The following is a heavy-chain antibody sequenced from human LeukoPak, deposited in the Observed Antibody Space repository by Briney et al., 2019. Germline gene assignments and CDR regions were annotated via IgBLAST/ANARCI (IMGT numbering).Heavy chain of an antibody. CDR1: GGSISSYY. J-gene: IGHJ6*03. V-gene: IGHV4-59*01. CDR2: IYYSGST. CDR3: AREVKAAAGFYYYYYMDV. D-gene: IGHD6-13*01. Sequence: PSETLSLTCTVPGGSISSYYWSWIRQPPGKGLEWIGYIYYSGSTNYNPSLKSRVTISVDTSKNQFSLKLSSVTAADTAVYYCAREVKAAAGFYYYYYMDVWGKGTTVTVSS.